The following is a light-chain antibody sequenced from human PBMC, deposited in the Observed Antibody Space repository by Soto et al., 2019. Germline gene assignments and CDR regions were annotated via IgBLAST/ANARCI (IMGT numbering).Light chain of an antibody. V-gene: IGKV1-5*01. CDR1: QSSSSW. J-gene: IGKJ2*01. Sequence: DIQMTQSPSTLSASVGDRVTITCRASQSSSSWLAWDQQKPGKAHKLLIYDASSLESGVPSRFNGSGSGTEFTLTISSLQPDYCATYSCQQYNTIGYTVGQGTKLDIK. CDR3: QQYNTIGYT. CDR2: DAS.